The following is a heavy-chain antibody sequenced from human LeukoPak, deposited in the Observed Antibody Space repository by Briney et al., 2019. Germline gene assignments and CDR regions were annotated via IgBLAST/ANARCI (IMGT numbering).Heavy chain of an antibody. Sequence: SETLSLTCAVYGGSFSGYYWSWIRQPPGKGLEWIGEINHSGSTNYNPSLKSRVTISVDTSKNQFSLKLSSVTAADTAVYYCARLDIVVGVDYWGQGTLVTVSS. CDR2: INHSGST. D-gene: IGHD2-2*03. V-gene: IGHV4-34*01. CDR3: ARLDIVVGVDY. J-gene: IGHJ4*02. CDR1: GGSFSGYY.